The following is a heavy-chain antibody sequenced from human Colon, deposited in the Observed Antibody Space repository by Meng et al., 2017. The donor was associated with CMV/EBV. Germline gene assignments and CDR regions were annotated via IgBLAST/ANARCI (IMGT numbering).Heavy chain of an antibody. CDR2: ISAYNGST. Sequence: ASVKVSCKASGFPFTSYSFTWVRQAPGQGLEWLGWISAYNGSTNYAQIVQGRVTMTTDPSTTTAYMELRNLRSDDTAVYYCARLNGGNSGDWFDPWGQGTLVTVSS. CDR1: GFPFTSYS. CDR3: ARLNGGNSGDWFDP. D-gene: IGHD4-23*01. J-gene: IGHJ5*02. V-gene: IGHV1-18*04.